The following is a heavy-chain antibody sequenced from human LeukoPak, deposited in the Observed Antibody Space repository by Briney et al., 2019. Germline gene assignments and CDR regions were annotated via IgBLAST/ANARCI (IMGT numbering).Heavy chain of an antibody. Sequence: SETLSLTCAAYGGSFSGYYWSWIRQPPGKGLEWIGEINHSGSTNYNPSLKSRVTISVDTSKNQFSLKLSSVTAADTAVYYCAVSGYSSGWYGSPARRGWFDPWGQGTLVTVSS. CDR1: GGSFSGYY. CDR3: AVSGYSSGWYGSPARRGWFDP. J-gene: IGHJ5*02. V-gene: IGHV4-34*01. D-gene: IGHD6-19*01. CDR2: INHSGST.